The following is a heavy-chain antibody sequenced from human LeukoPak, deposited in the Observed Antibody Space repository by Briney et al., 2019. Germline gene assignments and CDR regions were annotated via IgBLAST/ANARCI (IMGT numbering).Heavy chain of an antibody. Sequence: ASVKVSCKVSGYTLTELSMHWVRQAPGKGLEWMGGFDPEDGETIYARKFQGRVTMTEDTSTDTAYMELSSLRSEDTAVYYCATMSGYYDSSGHFDYWGQGTLVTVSS. CDR3: ATMSGYYDSSGHFDY. V-gene: IGHV1-24*01. CDR1: GYTLTELS. J-gene: IGHJ4*02. D-gene: IGHD3-22*01. CDR2: FDPEDGET.